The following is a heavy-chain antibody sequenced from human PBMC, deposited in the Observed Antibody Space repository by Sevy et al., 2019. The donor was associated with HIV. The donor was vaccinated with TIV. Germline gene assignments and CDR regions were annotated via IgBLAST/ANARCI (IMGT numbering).Heavy chain of an antibody. CDR1: GFTFSSYA. CDR3: ARSHSSSWYILYYFEY. V-gene: IGHV3-23*01. Sequence: GGSLRLSCAASGFTFSSYAMSWVRQAPGKGLEWVSAISGSGYLTYYTDSVKGRFTISRDNAKNSLFLHMNTLRAEDTAVYYCARSHSSSWYILYYFEYWGQGTPVTVSS. J-gene: IGHJ4*02. CDR2: ISGSGYLT. D-gene: IGHD6-13*01.